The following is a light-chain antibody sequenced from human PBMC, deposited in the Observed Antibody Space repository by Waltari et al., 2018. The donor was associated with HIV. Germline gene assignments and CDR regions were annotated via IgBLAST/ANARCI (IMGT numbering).Light chain of an antibody. CDR1: ESLVYSDGSTF. CDR3: MQDSRWPYT. V-gene: IGKV2-30*01. CDR2: KIS. Sequence: DVVLTQSPLALPVTLGQSASISCTSNESLVYSDGSTFVSWFHQRPGQSPRRLIYKISNRESGVPDRFNGGGADTDFTLKITRVQAEDVGFYFCMQDSRWPYTFGQGTRLEI. J-gene: IGKJ2*01.